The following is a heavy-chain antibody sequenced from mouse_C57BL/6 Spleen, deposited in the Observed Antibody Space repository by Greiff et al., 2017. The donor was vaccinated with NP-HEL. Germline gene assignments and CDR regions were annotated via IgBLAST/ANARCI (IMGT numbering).Heavy chain of an antibody. V-gene: IGHV1-78*01. CDR3: ARESIRYYYGSSPLRYFDV. J-gene: IGHJ1*03. CDR2: IYPRDGST. D-gene: IGHD1-1*01. CDR1: GYTFTDHT. Sequence: QVQLKESDAELVKPGASVKISCKVSGYTFTDHTIHWMKQRPEQGLEWIGYIYPRDGSTKYNEKFKGKATLTADKSSSTAYMQLNSLTSEDSAVYFCARESIRYYYGSSPLRYFDVWGTGTTVTVSS.